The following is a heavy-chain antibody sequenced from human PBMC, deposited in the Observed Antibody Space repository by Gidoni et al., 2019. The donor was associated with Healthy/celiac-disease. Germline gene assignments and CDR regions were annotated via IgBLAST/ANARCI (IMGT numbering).Heavy chain of an antibody. J-gene: IGHJ5*02. CDR1: GFTFSSYA. V-gene: IGHV3-30*01. D-gene: IGHD3-3*01. CDR3: ARASGGFWSALPWFDP. Sequence: QVQLVESGGGVVQPGRSLRLSCAASGFTFSSYAMHWVRQAPGKGLEWVAVISYDGSNKYYADSVKGRFTISRDNSKNTLYLQMNSLRAEDTAVYYCARASGGFWSALPWFDPWGQGTLVTVSS. CDR2: ISYDGSNK.